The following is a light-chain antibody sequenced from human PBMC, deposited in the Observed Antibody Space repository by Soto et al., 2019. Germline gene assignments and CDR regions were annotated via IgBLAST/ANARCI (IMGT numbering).Light chain of an antibody. CDR1: SSDVGGYNY. V-gene: IGLV2-14*01. Sequence: QSVLTQPPSVSAAPGEAITISCTGTSSDVGGYNYVSWYQQHPGKAPKLMIYDVSNRPSGVSNRFSGSKSGNTASLTISGLQAEDEADYYCSSYTSSSTLVFGGGTKVTVL. CDR3: SSYTSSSTLV. J-gene: IGLJ2*01. CDR2: DVS.